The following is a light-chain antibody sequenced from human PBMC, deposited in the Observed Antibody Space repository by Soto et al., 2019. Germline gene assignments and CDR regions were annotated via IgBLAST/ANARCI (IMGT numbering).Light chain of an antibody. CDR3: QQYNNWPLGT. CDR2: GAS. CDR1: QSVSSY. Sequence: EILMTQSPATLSVSPGERATLSCRASQSVSSYLAWYQQKPGQAPRLLIYGASTRTTGIPARFSGSGSGTEFTLTISSLQSEDFAVYYCQQYNNWPLGTFGQGTKVEIK. V-gene: IGKV3-15*01. J-gene: IGKJ1*01.